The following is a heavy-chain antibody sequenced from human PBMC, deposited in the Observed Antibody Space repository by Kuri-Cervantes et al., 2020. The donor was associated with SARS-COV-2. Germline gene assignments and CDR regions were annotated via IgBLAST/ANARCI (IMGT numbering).Heavy chain of an antibody. CDR1: GGSISSYY. Sequence: ESLKISCTVSGGSISSYYWSWIRQPPGKGLEWIGYIYYSGSTNYNPSLKSRVTISVDTSKNQFSLKLSSVTAADTAVYYCARGGRGSGQAGPNASWYFDLWGRGTLVTVSS. CDR3: ARGGRGSGQAGPNASWYFDL. D-gene: IGHD3-16*01. CDR2: IYYSGST. V-gene: IGHV4-59*01. J-gene: IGHJ2*01.